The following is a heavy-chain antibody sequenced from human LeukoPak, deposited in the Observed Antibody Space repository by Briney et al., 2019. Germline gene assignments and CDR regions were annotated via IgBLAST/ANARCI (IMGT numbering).Heavy chain of an antibody. CDR3: ARDTYCTNGVCQNNWFDP. CDR1: GDTFTGYY. CDR2: INPNSGGT. Sequence: ASVKVSCKASGDTFTGYYMHWVRQAPGQGLEWMGWINPNSGGTNYAQKFQGRVTMTRDTSISTAYMELSRLRSDDTAVYYCARDTYCTNGVCQNNWFDPWGQGTLVTVSS. V-gene: IGHV1-2*02. D-gene: IGHD2-8*01. J-gene: IGHJ5*02.